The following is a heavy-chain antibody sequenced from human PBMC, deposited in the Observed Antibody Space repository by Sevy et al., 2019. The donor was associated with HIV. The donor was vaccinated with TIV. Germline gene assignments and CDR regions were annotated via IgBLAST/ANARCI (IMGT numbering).Heavy chain of an antibody. D-gene: IGHD3-10*01. CDR1: GGTFTNYG. Sequence: ASVKVSCKASGGTFTNYGFTWVRQAPGQGLEWMGGITPIFGTVNYAQKFQGRVTMTADESTSTVYMELSSLTSEDTAVYYCARDPRQSDDRGWFDPWGQGTLVTVSS. J-gene: IGHJ5*02. CDR2: ITPIFGTV. V-gene: IGHV1-69*13. CDR3: ARDPRQSDDRGWFDP.